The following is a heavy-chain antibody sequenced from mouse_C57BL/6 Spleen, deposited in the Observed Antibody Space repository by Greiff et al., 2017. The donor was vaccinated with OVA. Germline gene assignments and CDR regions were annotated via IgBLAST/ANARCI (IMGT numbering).Heavy chain of an antibody. V-gene: IGHV14-2*01. CDR2: IDPEDGDT. Sequence: EVQLQESGAELVKPGASVKLSCTASGFNINDYYMHWVKQRTEQGLEWIGRIDPEDGDTNYAPKFQGKATITVDTSSSTAYLQLSSLTSEDTAVYYCGRDYGSSYDGGLDYWGQGTTRTVSS. J-gene: IGHJ2*01. CDR1: GFNINDYY. D-gene: IGHD1-1*01. CDR3: GRDYGSSYDGGLDY.